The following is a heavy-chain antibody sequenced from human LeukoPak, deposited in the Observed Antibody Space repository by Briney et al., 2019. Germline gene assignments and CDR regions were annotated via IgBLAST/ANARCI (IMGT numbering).Heavy chain of an antibody. CDR1: GFTFSSYS. CDR3: TTDRYSSSNY. J-gene: IGHJ4*02. Sequence: GGSLRLSCAASGFTFSSYSMNWVRQAPGKGLEWVSAISGSGGSTYYADSVKGRFTISRDNSKNTLYLQMNSLKTEDTAVYYCTTDRYSSSNYWGQGTLVTVSS. V-gene: IGHV3-23*01. CDR2: ISGSGGST. D-gene: IGHD6-6*01.